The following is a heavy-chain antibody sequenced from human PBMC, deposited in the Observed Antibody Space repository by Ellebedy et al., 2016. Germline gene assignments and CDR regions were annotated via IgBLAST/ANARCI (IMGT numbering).Heavy chain of an antibody. V-gene: IGHV4-34*01. CDR1: GGSFSGYY. Sequence: SETLSLTCAVYGGSFSGYYWSWIRQPPGKGLEWIGEINHSGSTNYNPSLKSRVTISVDTSKNQFSLKLSSVTAADTAVYYCARGRAVAGYYYYGMDVWGQGTTVTVSS. J-gene: IGHJ6*02. D-gene: IGHD6-19*01. CDR3: ARGRAVAGYYYYGMDV. CDR2: INHSGST.